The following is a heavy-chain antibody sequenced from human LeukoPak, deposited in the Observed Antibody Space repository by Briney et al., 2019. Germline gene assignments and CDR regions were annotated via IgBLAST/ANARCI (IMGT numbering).Heavy chain of an antibody. CDR3: ARGVRGAWVDY. CDR1: GGSISSYY. Sequence: PSETLSLTCTVSGGSISSYYWSWIRQPPGKGLEWIGYIYYSGSTNYNPSLKSRVTISVDTSKNQFSLKLSSVTAADTAVYYCARGVRGAWVDYWGQGTLVTVSS. CDR2: IYYSGST. D-gene: IGHD3-10*01. J-gene: IGHJ4*02. V-gene: IGHV4-59*01.